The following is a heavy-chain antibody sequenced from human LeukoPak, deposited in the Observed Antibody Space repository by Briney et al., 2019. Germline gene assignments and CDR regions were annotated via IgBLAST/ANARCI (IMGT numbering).Heavy chain of an antibody. V-gene: IGHV3-53*01. Sequence: GGSLRLSCAASGFTVSSNYMSWVRQAPGKGLEWVSVIYSGGSTYYADFVKGRFTISRDNSKNTLYLQMNSLRAEDTAVYYCARNGYYYDSSGYYGYYMDVWGKGTTVTVSS. CDR2: IYSGGST. CDR1: GFTVSSNY. CDR3: ARNGYYYDSSGYYGYYMDV. D-gene: IGHD3-22*01. J-gene: IGHJ6*03.